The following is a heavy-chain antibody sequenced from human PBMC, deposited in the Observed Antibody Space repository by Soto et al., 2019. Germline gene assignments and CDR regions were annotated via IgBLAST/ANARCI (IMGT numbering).Heavy chain of an antibody. CDR3: ARSRYCSSTSCFILGDYFDS. J-gene: IGHJ4*02. CDR2: IYYSGTT. Sequence: QVQLQESGPRLVKPSQTLSLSCTVSGDSISSGDYYWSWIRQPPGKGLEWIGHIYYSGTTYYNPALKSRVTISVDTSKNQFSLKLSSVTASDTAVYHCARSRYCSSTSCFILGDYFDSWGQGTLVTVSS. V-gene: IGHV4-30-4*01. D-gene: IGHD2-2*01. CDR1: GDSISSGDYY.